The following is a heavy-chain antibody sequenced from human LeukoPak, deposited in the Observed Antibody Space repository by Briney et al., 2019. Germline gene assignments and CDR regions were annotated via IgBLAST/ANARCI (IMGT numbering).Heavy chain of an antibody. J-gene: IGHJ4*02. CDR3: ARELSYYDTLAGYYNVPLWY. CDR2: IRHDGSKK. V-gene: IGHV3-7*03. Sequence: GGSLRLSCAASGFTFSSYWMTWVRQAPGKGLEWVANIRHDGSKKYYADSVKGRFTISRDNSNNTVYLQMNSLRVEDTAVYYCARELSYYDTLAGYYNVPLWYWGEGAPGTVSS. CDR1: GFTFSSYW. D-gene: IGHD3-9*01.